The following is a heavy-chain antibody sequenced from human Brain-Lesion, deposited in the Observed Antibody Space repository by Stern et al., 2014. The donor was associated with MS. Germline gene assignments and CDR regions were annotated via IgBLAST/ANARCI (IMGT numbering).Heavy chain of an antibody. D-gene: IGHD1-26*01. CDR2: IYYTGST. CDR1: GGSISRSTYY. V-gene: IGHV4-39*02. Sequence: QLQLQESGPGLVKPSETLSLTCTVSGGSISRSTYYWGWIRQPPGKGLEWIGNIYYTGSTFYNPSPRCRFTIPVGTPSTPFPLRLGSVTAADTAVYYCARLSGVVDFWGQGALVTVSS. J-gene: IGHJ4*02. CDR3: ARLSGVVDF.